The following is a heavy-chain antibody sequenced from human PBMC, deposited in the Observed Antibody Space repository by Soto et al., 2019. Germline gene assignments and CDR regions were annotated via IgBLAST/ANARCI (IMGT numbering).Heavy chain of an antibody. V-gene: IGHV5-51*01. CDR1: GYTFTDYW. Sequence: GGSLKISCKGSGYTFTDYWIGWVRQLPGKGLEWMGIIYPGDSDTRYSPSFQGHVTITVDKSTNTAYLQWNTLRASDTAMYYCGRHISNFRYYSYAMDVWGKGTTVTVSS. J-gene: IGHJ6*04. CDR2: IYPGDSDT. CDR3: GRHISNFRYYSYAMDV. D-gene: IGHD4-4*01.